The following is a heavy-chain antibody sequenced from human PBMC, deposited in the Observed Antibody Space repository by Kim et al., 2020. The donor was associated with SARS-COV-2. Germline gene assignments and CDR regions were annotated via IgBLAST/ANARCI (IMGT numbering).Heavy chain of an antibody. CDR1: GFTFSSYA. CDR3: AKDVRAGYSYASYYYGMDV. D-gene: IGHD5-18*01. J-gene: IGHJ6*02. Sequence: GGSLRLSCAASGFTFSSYAMHWVRQAPGKGLEWVAVIWYDGSNKYYADSVKGRFTISRDNSKNTLYLQMNSLRAEDTAVYYCAKDVRAGYSYASYYYGMDVWGQGTTVTISS. CDR2: IWYDGSNK. V-gene: IGHV3-33*06.